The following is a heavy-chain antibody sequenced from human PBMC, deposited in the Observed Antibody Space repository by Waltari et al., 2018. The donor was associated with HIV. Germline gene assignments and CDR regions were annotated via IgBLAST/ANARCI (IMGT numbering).Heavy chain of an antibody. V-gene: IGHV4-59*01. CDR3: ARDLSIAAAGTGWFDP. CDR1: GGSISSYY. Sequence: QVQLQESGPGLVKPSETLSLTCTVSGGSISSYYWSWIRQPPGKGLEWIGYIYYSGSTNYNPSLKSRVTISVDTSKNQFSLKLSSVTAADTAVYYCARDLSIAAAGTGWFDPWGQGTLVTVSS. J-gene: IGHJ5*02. D-gene: IGHD6-13*01. CDR2: IYYSGST.